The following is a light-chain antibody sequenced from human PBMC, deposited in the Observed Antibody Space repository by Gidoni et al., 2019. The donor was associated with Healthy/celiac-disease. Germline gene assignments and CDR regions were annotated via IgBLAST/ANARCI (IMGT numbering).Light chain of an antibody. CDR3: QQYNNWPPDT. V-gene: IGKV3-15*01. CDR1: QSVSSN. J-gene: IGKJ2*01. CDR2: GAS. Sequence: EIVMTQSPATLSVSPGERATLPCRASQSVSSNLAWYQQKPGQAPRLLIYGASTRATGIPARFSGSGSGTEFTLTISSLQSEDFAVYYCQQYNNWPPDTFGQXTKLEIK.